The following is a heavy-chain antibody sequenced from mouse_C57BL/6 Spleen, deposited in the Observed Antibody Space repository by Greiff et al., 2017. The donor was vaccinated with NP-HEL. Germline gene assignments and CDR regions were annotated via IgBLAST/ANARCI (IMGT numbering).Heavy chain of an antibody. D-gene: IGHD1-1*01. CDR1: GYTFTSYG. Sequence: QVQLKESGAELARPGASVKLSCKASGYTFTSYGMRWVKQRPGQGLEWVGEIYPRSGTTYYNETFKGKATLTADKSSSTASLVLRSLTSEDSAVYFCARGYCYGSSYETWFAYWGQGTLVTVSA. V-gene: IGHV1-81*01. CDR2: IYPRSGTT. J-gene: IGHJ3*01. CDR3: ARGYCYGSSYETWFAY.